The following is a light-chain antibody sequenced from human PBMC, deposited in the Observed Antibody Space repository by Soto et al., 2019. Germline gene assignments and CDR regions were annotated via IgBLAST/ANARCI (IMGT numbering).Light chain of an antibody. CDR1: QSVSSY. CDR2: DAS. Sequence: EIVLTQSPASLSLVPGDRATLSCRARQSVSSYLAWYQHKPGQAPRLLIYDASNRATDIPARFSGSGSGTDFTLTISSLEPEDFAVYYCQQYNIWPLTFGGGTKVEIK. V-gene: IGKV3-11*01. CDR3: QQYNIWPLT. J-gene: IGKJ4*01.